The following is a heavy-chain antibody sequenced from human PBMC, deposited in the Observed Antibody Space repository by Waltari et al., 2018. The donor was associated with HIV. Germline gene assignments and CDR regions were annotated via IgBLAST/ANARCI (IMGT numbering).Heavy chain of an antibody. V-gene: IGHV4-39*01. CDR1: GGSIRSSHYY. Sequence: QLQLQESGPGLVKPSETLSLTCSVSGGSIRSSHYYLVWIRHPPGEGLEWIGTIYHRGSTYYNPSLKSRVTMSVDTSKNQFSLKLNSVTAADAAVYYCARQPIPGIAVAGTYYYYGMDVWGQGTTVTVS. CDR3: ARQPIPGIAVAGTYYYYGMDV. CDR2: IYHRGST. J-gene: IGHJ6*02. D-gene: IGHD6-19*01.